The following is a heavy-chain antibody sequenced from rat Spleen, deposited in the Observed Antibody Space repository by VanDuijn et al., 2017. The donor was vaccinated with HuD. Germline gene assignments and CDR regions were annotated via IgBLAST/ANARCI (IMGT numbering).Heavy chain of an antibody. CDR2: FSYDGSTT. J-gene: IGHJ2*01. Sequence: EVQLVESGGGLVQPGRSLKLSCAASGFTFSNYYMAWVRQAPTEGLEWVATFSYDGSTTYYPDSVKGRFNISRDNAKNTLDLQMDSLRSEDTATYYGARDGGYWGQGVMVTVSS. CDR1: GFTFSNYY. V-gene: IGHV5-29*01. CDR3: ARDGGY. D-gene: IGHD1-11*01.